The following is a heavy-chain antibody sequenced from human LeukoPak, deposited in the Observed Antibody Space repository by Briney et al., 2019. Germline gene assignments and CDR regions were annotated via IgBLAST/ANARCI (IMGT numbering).Heavy chain of an antibody. Sequence: SETLSLTCTVSGGSISSSSYYWGWIRQPPGKGLEWIGSIYYSGSTYYNPSLKSRVTISVDTSKNQFSLKLSSVTAADTAVYYCARVSGHMGFDYWGQGTLVTVSS. CDR2: IYYSGST. J-gene: IGHJ4*02. D-gene: IGHD2-21*01. CDR1: GGSISSSSYY. V-gene: IGHV4-39*07. CDR3: ARVSGHMGFDY.